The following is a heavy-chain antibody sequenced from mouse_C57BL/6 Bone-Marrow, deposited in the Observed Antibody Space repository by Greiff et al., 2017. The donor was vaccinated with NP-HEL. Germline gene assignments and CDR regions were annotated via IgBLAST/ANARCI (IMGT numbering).Heavy chain of an antibody. V-gene: IGHV1-22*01. CDR1: GYTFTDYN. J-gene: IGHJ2*01. CDR3: ASTMARVYFDY. Sequence: EVQLQESGPELVKPGASVKMSCKASGYTFTDYNMHWVKQSHGKSLEWIGYINPNNGGTRYNQKFKGKATLTVNKSSITAYMELRSLTSEDSAVYYCASTMARVYFDYWGQGTTLTVSS. CDR2: INPNNGGT. D-gene: IGHD2-1*01.